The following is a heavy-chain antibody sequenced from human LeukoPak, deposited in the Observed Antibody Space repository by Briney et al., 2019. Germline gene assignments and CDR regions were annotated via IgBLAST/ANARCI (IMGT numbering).Heavy chain of an antibody. J-gene: IGHJ4*02. CDR1: GGSMSGYF. D-gene: IGHD1-14*01. CDR2: IYYSGST. Sequence: NPSETLSLTYTVSGGSMSGYFWGWVRQPPGKGLEWIAYIYYSGSTTYDPSLKSRVTISVDTSTNQFSLKLSSVTAADTAVYYCARSPGYYFDSWGQGTLVSVSP. CDR3: ARSPGYYFDS. V-gene: IGHV4-59*08.